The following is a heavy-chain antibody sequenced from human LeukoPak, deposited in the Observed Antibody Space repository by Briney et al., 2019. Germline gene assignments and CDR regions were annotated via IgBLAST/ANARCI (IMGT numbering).Heavy chain of an antibody. V-gene: IGHV1-18*01. CDR2: ISAYNGNT. Sequence: ASVKVSCKASGYTFSSSGISWVRQAPGQGLEWVGWISAYNGNTDHAQKFQGRVTMTTDRPTSTGYMELRSLRSDDTAVYYCARDRSHGDAFDIWGQGTMVIASS. J-gene: IGHJ3*02. CDR3: ARDRSHGDAFDI. CDR1: GYTFSSSG.